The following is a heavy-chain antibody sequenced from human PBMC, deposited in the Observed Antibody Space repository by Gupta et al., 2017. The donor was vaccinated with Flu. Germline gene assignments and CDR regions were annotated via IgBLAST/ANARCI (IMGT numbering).Heavy chain of an antibody. Sequence: YYGSGFRQFPGKGLVWMGNIDLSGTRRYDPSRNSRVTISVDTYKNQFLLRLRSVTAEEKAVYYCARGSGADTYGYSLIYDFWGQGTLVTVST. CDR2: IDLSGTR. V-gene: IGHV4-59*01. CDR3: ARGSGADTYGYSLIYDF. CDR1: YY. J-gene: IGHJ4*02. D-gene: IGHD1-26*01.